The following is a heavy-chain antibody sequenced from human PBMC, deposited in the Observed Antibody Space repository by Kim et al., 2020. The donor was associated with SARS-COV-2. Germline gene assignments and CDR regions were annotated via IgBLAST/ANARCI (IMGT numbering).Heavy chain of an antibody. Sequence: SETLSLTCAVYGGSFSGYYWSWIRQPPGKGLEWIGEINHSGSTNYNPALKSRVTISVDTSKNQFSLKLSSVTAADTAEYYCARALEAAGKRFDYWGQGTLVTVSS. D-gene: IGHD6-13*01. CDR1: GGSFSGYY. CDR2: INHSGST. V-gene: IGHV4-34*01. CDR3: ARALEAAGKRFDY. J-gene: IGHJ4*02.